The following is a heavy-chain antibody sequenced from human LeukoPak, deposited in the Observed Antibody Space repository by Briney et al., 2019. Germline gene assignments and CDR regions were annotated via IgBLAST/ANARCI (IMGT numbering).Heavy chain of an antibody. CDR1: GYSISSGYY. CDR3: ARVRYYYGSGSPRNYYYYYYMDV. CDR2: IYHSGST. J-gene: IGHJ6*03. V-gene: IGHV4-38-2*02. Sequence: PSETLSLTCTVSGYSISSGYYWGWIRQPPGKGLEWIGSIYHSGSTYYNPSLKSRVTISVDTSKNQFSLKLSSVTAADTAVYYCARVRYYYGSGSPRNYYYYYYMDVWGKGTTVTVSS. D-gene: IGHD3-10*01.